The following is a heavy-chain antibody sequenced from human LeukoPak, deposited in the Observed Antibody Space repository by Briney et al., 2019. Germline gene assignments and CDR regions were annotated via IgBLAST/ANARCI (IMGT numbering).Heavy chain of an antibody. CDR1: GFTFSSYA. CDR3: ATAPTEDGDGSSPGY. CDR2: ISGSGGST. D-gene: IGHD4-17*01. J-gene: IGHJ4*02. Sequence: QPGGSLRLSCAASGFTFSSYAMSWVRQAPGKGLEWVSAISGSGGSTYYADSVKGRFTISRDNSKNSLFLQMNSLRAEDTAVYYCATAPTEDGDGSSPGYWGQGTLVTVSS. V-gene: IGHV3-23*01.